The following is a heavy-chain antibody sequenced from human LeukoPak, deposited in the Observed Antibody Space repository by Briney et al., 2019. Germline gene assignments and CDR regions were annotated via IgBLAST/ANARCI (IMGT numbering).Heavy chain of an antibody. Sequence: PSETLSLTCTVSGGSISSGDYYWGWIRQPPWKGLECIGSIYYSGSTYYNPSLKSRVTISVDTSKNQFSLKLSSVTAADTAVYYCARDGKDYGDYYFPLDYWGRGTLVTVSS. V-gene: IGHV4-39*07. CDR1: GGSISSGDYY. D-gene: IGHD4-17*01. J-gene: IGHJ4*02. CDR3: ARDGKDYGDYYFPLDY. CDR2: IYYSGST.